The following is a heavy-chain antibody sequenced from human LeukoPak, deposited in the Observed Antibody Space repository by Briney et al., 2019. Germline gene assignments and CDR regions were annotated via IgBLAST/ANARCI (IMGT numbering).Heavy chain of an antibody. Sequence: GRSLRLSCAASGFTFSSYAMRSVRLPPGEWLELVSGIGGSGGSTYYADSVKGRFTISRDNAKNTLYLQMNSLRAEDTAVYYCAKRERESYNYGYPDYWGQGTLVTVSS. CDR1: GFTFSSYA. V-gene: IGHV3-23*01. D-gene: IGHD5-18*01. CDR2: IGGSGGST. J-gene: IGHJ4*02. CDR3: AKRERESYNYGYPDY.